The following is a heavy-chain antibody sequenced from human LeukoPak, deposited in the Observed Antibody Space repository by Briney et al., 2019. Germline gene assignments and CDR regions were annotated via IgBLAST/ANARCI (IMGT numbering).Heavy chain of an antibody. CDR1: GGSFSGYY. V-gene: IGHV4-34*01. CDR2: INHSGST. Sequence: SETLSLTCAVYGGSFSGYYWSWIRQPPGKGLEWIGEINHSGSTNYNPSLKSRVTIPVDTSKNQFSLKLSSVTAADTAVYYCARGPVYYYYYYGMDVWGQGTTVTVSS. J-gene: IGHJ6*02. CDR3: ARGPVYYYYYYGMDV.